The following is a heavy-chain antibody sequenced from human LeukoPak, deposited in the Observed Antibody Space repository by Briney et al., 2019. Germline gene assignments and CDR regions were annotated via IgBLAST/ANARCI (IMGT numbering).Heavy chain of an antibody. J-gene: IGHJ4*02. D-gene: IGHD1-26*01. CDR3: ARSGGTWSYNY. Sequence: PSETLSLTCTVSGGSISSSSYYWGWIRQPPGKGLEWIGSIYYSGKTYYNPSLKSRVTISADTSKNQFSLTLTSVTAADTAVYYCARSGGTWSYNYWGQGTLVTVSS. CDR1: GGSISSSSYY. CDR2: IYYSGKT. V-gene: IGHV4-39*07.